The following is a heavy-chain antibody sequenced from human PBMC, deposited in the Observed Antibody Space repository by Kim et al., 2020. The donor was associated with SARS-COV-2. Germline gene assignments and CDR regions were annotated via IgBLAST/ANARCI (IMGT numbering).Heavy chain of an antibody. D-gene: IGHD6-19*01. CDR3: ARDRDPWLVIDY. V-gene: IGHV3-30*04. CDR2: ISYDGSNK. CDR1: GFTFSSYA. Sequence: GGSLRLSCAASGFTFSSYAMHWVRQAPGKGLEWVAVISYDGSNKYYADSVKGRFTISRDNSKNTLYLQMNSLRAGDTAVYYCARDRDPWLVIDYWGQGTLVTVSS. J-gene: IGHJ4*02.